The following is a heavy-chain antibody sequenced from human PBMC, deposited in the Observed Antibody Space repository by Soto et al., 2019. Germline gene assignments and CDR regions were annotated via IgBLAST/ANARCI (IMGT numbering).Heavy chain of an antibody. CDR1: GFTFRNYD. J-gene: IGHJ6*02. CDR2: ISAAGDP. V-gene: IGHV3-13*05. Sequence: EVQLVESGGGLVQPGGSLRLSCEDSGFTFRNYDMHWVRQGTGKGLEWVSGISAAGDPDYADSVEGRFTISRENAQNSFFLQMNSLRVGDTVVYYCARTDRDFYGLDVWGQGTTVIVAS. CDR3: ARTDRDFYGLDV.